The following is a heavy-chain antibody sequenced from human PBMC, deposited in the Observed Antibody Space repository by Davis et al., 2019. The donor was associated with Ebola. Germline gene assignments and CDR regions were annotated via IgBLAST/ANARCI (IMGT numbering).Heavy chain of an antibody. D-gene: IGHD6-13*01. J-gene: IGHJ6*02. CDR1: GYTFTGYY. CDR3: ARGLPTIAAAGPYYYYGMDV. Sequence: ASVKVSCKASGYTFTGYYMHWVRQAPGQGLEWMGWINPNSGGTNYAQKFQGWVTMTRDTSISTAYMELSRLRSDDTAVYYCARGLPTIAAAGPYYYYGMDVWGQGTTVTVSS. V-gene: IGHV1-2*04. CDR2: INPNSGGT.